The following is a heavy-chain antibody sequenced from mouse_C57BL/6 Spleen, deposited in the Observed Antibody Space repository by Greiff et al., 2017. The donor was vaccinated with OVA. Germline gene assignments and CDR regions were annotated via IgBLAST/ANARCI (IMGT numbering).Heavy chain of an antibody. CDR3: ARNSRSTMVPFAY. J-gene: IGHJ3*01. V-gene: IGHV2-2*01. Sequence: QVQLKESGPGLVQPSQSLSITCTVSGFSLTSYGVHWVRQSPGKGLEWLGVIWSGGSTDYNADFISRLSISKDNSKSQVFFKMNSLQSDDTAIYYCARNSRSTMVPFAYWGQGTLVTVSA. D-gene: IGHD2-1*01. CDR1: GFSLTSYG. CDR2: IWSGGST.